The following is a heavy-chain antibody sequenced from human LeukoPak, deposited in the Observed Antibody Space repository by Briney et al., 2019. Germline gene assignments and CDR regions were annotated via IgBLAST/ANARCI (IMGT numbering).Heavy chain of an antibody. V-gene: IGHV3-23*01. CDR3: AKDRYSGSYYGLFDY. Sequence: PGGSLRLSCAASGFGFDNYVLSWVRQAPGKGLEWVAAIRGSGSSTYYADSVKGRFTISRDNSKNTLYLQMNSLRAEDTAVYYCAKDRYSGSYYGLFDYWGQGTLVTVSS. D-gene: IGHD1-26*01. CDR1: GFGFDNYV. CDR2: IRGSGSST. J-gene: IGHJ4*02.